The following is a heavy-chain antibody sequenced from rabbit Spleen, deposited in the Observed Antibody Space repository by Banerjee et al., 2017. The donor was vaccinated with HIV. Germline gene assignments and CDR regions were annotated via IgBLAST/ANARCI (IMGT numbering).Heavy chain of an antibody. CDR1: GFPFSDKAV. CDR3: ARGGDAAGDGYNL. D-gene: IGHD6-1*01. Sequence: QEQLEESGGGLVKPEGSLTLTCKASGFPFSDKAVMCWVRQAPGKGLEWIACIEAGSSGFTYFASWAKGRFTISKTSSTTVTLQMTSLTAADTATYFCARGGDAAGDGYNLWGPGTLVTVS. CDR2: IEAGSSGFT. V-gene: IGHV1S45*01. J-gene: IGHJ4*01.